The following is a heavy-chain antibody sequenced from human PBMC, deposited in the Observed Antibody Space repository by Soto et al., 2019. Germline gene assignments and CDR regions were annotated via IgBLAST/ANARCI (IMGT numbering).Heavy chain of an antibody. CDR3: ARASYYDLWSGYYHNWFDP. J-gene: IGHJ5*02. CDR1: GYTFTSYD. V-gene: IGHV1-8*01. Sequence: ASVKVSCKASGYTFTSYDINWVRQATGQGLEWMGWMNPNSGNTGYAQKFQGRVTMTRNTSISTAYMELSSLRSEDTAVYYCARASYYDLWSGYYHNWFDPWGQGTLVTVSS. CDR2: MNPNSGNT. D-gene: IGHD3-3*01.